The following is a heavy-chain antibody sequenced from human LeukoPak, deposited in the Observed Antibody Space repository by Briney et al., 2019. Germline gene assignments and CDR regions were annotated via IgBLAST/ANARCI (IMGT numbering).Heavy chain of an antibody. D-gene: IGHD3-22*01. V-gene: IGHV1-2*02. J-gene: IGHJ4*02. Sequence: GASVKVSCKASGCTFTGYYMHWVRQAPGQGLEWMGWINPNSGGTNYAQKFQGRVTMTRDTSISTAYMELSRLRSDDTAVYYCARSDSSGFKNDYWGQGTLVTVSS. CDR1: GCTFTGYY. CDR3: ARSDSSGFKNDY. CDR2: INPNSGGT.